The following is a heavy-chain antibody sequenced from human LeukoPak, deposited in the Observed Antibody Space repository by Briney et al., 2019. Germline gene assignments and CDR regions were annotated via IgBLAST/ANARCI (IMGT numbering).Heavy chain of an antibody. Sequence: GGSLRLSCAASGFTFSSYSMNWVRQAPGKGLEWVSSISSSSSYIYYADSVKGRFTISRVNAKNSLYLQMNSLRAEDTAVYYCARDVDGLFDYWGQGTLVTVSS. CDR2: ISSSSSYI. J-gene: IGHJ4*02. CDR3: ARDVDGLFDY. D-gene: IGHD4-17*01. CDR1: GFTFSSYS. V-gene: IGHV3-21*01.